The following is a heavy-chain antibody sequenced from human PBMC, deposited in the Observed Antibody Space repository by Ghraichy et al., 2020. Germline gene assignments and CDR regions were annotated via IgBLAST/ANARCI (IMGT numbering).Heavy chain of an antibody. D-gene: IGHD3-16*02. CDR1: GFTFSTYS. J-gene: IGHJ4*02. Sequence: GGSLRLSCAASGFTFSTYSMNWVRQAPGKGLEWVSIISGSSRSIFYADSVKGRFIISRDNAKNSLYLQMNSLRAEDTAVYYCARGCRYTGCNTGHFDYWGQGPLVTVSS. CDR2: ISGSSRSI. V-gene: IGHV3-21*01. CDR3: ARGCRYTGCNTGHFDY.